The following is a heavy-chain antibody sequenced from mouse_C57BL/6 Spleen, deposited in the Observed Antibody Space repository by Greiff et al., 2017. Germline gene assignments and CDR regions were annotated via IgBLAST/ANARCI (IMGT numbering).Heavy chain of an antibody. CDR1: GFTFSDYG. CDR3: ATTYYAGIYEGYYAMDY. CDR2: ISSGSSTI. J-gene: IGHJ4*01. Sequence: EVKLQESGGGLVKPGGSLKLSCAASGFTFSDYGMHWVRQAPEKGLEWVAYISSGSSTINYADTVKGRYTISRDKAKNTLFLQLTSLRSEDTAMYYCATTYYAGIYEGYYAMDYWGQGTSVTVSS. D-gene: IGHD1-1*01. V-gene: IGHV5-17*01.